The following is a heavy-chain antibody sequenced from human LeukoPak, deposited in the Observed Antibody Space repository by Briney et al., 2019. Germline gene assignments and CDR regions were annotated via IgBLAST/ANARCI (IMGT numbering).Heavy chain of an antibody. CDR2: IYYTGPT. D-gene: IGHD5-24*01. CDR1: GVSISTSRYY. J-gene: IGHJ4*02. Sequence: SETLSLTCTVSGVSISTSRYYWGWIRQPPGKGLEWIGNIYYTGPTYYNASLESRVTISVDTSKNQFSLKLSSVTAADTAVYYCARRGRDGYKLPKRPFDYWGQGTLVTVSS. CDR3: ARRGRDGYKLPKRPFDY. V-gene: IGHV4-39*07.